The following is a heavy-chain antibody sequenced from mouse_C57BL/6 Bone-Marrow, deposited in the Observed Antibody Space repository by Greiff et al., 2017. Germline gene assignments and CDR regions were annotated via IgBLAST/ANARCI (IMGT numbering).Heavy chain of an antibody. CDR2: IDPSDSYT. CDR3: ARHGFAY. CDR1: GYTFTSYW. Sequence: QVHVKQPGAELVRPGTSVKLSCKASGYTFTSYWMHWVKQRPGQGLEWIGVIDPSDSYTNYNQKFKGKATLTVDTSSSTAYMQLSSLTSEDSAVYYCARHGFAYWGQGTLVTVSA. J-gene: IGHJ3*01. V-gene: IGHV1-59*01.